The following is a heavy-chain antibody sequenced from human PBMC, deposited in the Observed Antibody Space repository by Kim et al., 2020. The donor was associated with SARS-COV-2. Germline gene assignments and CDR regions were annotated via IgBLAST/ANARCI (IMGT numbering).Heavy chain of an antibody. Sequence: GGSLRLSCAASGFTFSSYAMSWVRQAPGKGLEWVSAISGSGGSTYYADSVKGRFTISRDNSKNTLYLQMNSLRAEDTAVYYCAKSGYGIAARSIAYYYYMDVWGKGTTVTVSS. CDR2: ISGSGGST. J-gene: IGHJ6*03. V-gene: IGHV3-23*01. CDR3: AKSGYGIAARSIAYYYYMDV. CDR1: GFTFSSYA. D-gene: IGHD6-6*01.